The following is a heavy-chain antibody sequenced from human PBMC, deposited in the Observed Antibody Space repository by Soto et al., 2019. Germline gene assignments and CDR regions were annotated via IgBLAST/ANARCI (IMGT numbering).Heavy chain of an antibody. V-gene: IGHV1-69*04. CDR3: AREPRYFCVLGSYYNGGPLDY. D-gene: IGHD3-10*01. CDR1: GGTFSSYT. Sequence: SVKVSCKASGGTFSSYTISWVRQAPGQGLEWMGRIIPILGIANYAQKFQGRVTITADKSTSTAYMELSSLRSEDTAVYYCAREPRYFCVLGSYYNGGPLDYWGRGTLVT. CDR2: IIPILGIA. J-gene: IGHJ4*02.